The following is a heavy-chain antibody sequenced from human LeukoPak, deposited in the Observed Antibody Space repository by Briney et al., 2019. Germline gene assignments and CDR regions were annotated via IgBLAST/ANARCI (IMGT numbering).Heavy chain of an antibody. D-gene: IGHD1-26*01. Sequence: GASVKVSCKASGYTFTGYYMHWVRQAPGQGREWMGWINPNSGGTNYAQKFQGRVTTTRDTSISTAYMELSRLRSDDTAVYYCALGRGSYYYYFDYWGQGTLVTVSS. J-gene: IGHJ4*02. CDR3: ALGRGSYYYYFDY. CDR1: GYTFTGYY. V-gene: IGHV1-2*02. CDR2: INPNSGGT.